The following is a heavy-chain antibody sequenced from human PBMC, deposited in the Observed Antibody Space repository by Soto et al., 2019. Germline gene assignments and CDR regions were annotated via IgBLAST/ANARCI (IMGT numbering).Heavy chain of an antibody. J-gene: IGHJ6*02. CDR3: ARRLSGPKEEYNAYYFYGLDV. Sequence: PGESLKISCQGSGYSFTTHWITWVRQTPGKGLEWMGRIDPSNSYNNYSPSFQGHVTISVDRSISTAYLQWSRLGASDNAIYYCARRLSGPKEEYNAYYFYGLDVWGQGTKVTVSS. V-gene: IGHV5-10-1*01. D-gene: IGHD1-1*01. CDR1: GYSFTTHW. CDR2: IDPSNSYN.